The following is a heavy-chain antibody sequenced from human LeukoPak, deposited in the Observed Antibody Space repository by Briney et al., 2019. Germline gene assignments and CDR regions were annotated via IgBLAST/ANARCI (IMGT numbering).Heavy chain of an antibody. CDR1: GFTFSSYA. J-gene: IGHJ4*02. Sequence: TGGSLRLSCAASGFTFSSYAMSWVRQAPGKGLEWVSAISGSGGSTYYADSVKGRFTISRDNAKNSLYLQMNSLRAEDTAVYYCARNNWGIDYWGQGALVIVSS. CDR3: ARNNWGIDY. CDR2: ISGSGGST. D-gene: IGHD7-27*01. V-gene: IGHV3-23*01.